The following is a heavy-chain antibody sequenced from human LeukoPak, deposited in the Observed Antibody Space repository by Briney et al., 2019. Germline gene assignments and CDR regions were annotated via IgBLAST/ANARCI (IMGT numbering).Heavy chain of an antibody. Sequence: GESLKISCKGSGYRFTSYWIGWVRQMPGKGLEWMGIIYPDDSDTRYSPSFQGQVTISADKPISTAHLQWSSLKASDTAIYYCARRTFGDYYFDYWGQGTLVTVSS. V-gene: IGHV5-51*04. D-gene: IGHD4-17*01. J-gene: IGHJ4*02. CDR3: ARRTFGDYYFDY. CDR2: IYPDDSDT. CDR1: GYRFTSYW.